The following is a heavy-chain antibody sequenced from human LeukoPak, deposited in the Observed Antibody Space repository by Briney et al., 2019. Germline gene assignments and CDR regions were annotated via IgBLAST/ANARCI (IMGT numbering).Heavy chain of an antibody. CDR2: ISYDGSNT. CDR3: ATPSITTVALFDY. V-gene: IGHV3-30-3*01. J-gene: IGHJ4*02. Sequence: GRSLRLSCAASGFTFSTYAMHWVRQAPGKGLEWVAVISYDGSNTYSADSVKGRFTISRDNSKNTLSLQMNSLRAEDTAVYYCATPSITTVALFDYWGQGTLVTVSS. D-gene: IGHD4-23*01. CDR1: GFTFSTYA.